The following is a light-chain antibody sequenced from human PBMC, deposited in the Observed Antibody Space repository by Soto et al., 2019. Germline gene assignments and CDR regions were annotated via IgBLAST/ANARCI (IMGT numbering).Light chain of an antibody. CDR1: SSDVGGYNY. J-gene: IGLJ2*01. CDR2: DVS. CDR3: SSYTSSTVV. Sequence: QSALTQPASVSGSPGQSITISCTGTSSDVGGYNYVSWYQQHPGKAPQLMIYDVSNRPSGVSNRFSGSKSGNTASLTISGLPAEDEAGYYCSSYTSSTVVFGGGTKLTVL. V-gene: IGLV2-14*01.